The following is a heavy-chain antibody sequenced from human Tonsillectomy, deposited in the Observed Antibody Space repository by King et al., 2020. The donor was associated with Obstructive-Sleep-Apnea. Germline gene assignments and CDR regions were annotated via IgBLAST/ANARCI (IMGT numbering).Heavy chain of an antibody. Sequence: VQLQESGPGLVKPSETLSLTCTVSGGSISSYYWSWIRQPPGKGLEWIGYIYYSGSTNYNPSLKSRVTISVDTSKNQFSLKLSSVTAADTAVYYCARVQGSSGWQDGGRGAFDIWGQGTMVTVSS. CDR1: GGSISSYY. J-gene: IGHJ3*02. CDR3: ARVQGSSGWQDGGRGAFDI. V-gene: IGHV4-59*01. CDR2: IYYSGST. D-gene: IGHD6-19*01.